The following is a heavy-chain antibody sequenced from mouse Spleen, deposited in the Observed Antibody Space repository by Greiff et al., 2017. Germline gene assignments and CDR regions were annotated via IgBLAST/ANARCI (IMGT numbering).Heavy chain of an antibody. Sequence: DVKLVESGGGLVKPGGSLKLSCAASGFTFSSYAMSWVRQTPEKRLEWVATISSGGSYTYYPDSVKGRFTISRDNAKNTLYLQMSSLRSEDTAMYYCARRQITPLAMDYWGQGTSVTVSS. D-gene: IGHD2-4*01. CDR1: GFTFSSYA. V-gene: IGHV5-9-1*01. CDR2: ISSGGSYT. CDR3: ARRQITPLAMDY. J-gene: IGHJ4*01.